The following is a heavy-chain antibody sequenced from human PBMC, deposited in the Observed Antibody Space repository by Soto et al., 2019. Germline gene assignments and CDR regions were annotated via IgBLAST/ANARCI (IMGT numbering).Heavy chain of an antibody. CDR3: ARDPEWVTHYSYYGMDV. Sequence: GGSLRLSCAASGFTFSPYSMNWVRQAPGKGLEWVSSISSSSSYIYYADSVKGRFTISRDNAKNSLYLQMNRLRAEDTAVYYCARDPEWVTHYSYYGMDVWGQGTTVTVSS. D-gene: IGHD2-21*02. CDR1: GFTFSPYS. J-gene: IGHJ6*02. V-gene: IGHV3-21*01. CDR2: ISSSSSYI.